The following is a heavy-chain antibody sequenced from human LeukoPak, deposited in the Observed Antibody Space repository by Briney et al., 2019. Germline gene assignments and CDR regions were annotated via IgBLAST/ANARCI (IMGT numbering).Heavy chain of an antibody. Sequence: SATLSLTCAVSGYSISSGYYWGWIRQPPGKGLEWIGSIYHSGSTYYNPSLKSRVTISVDTSKNQFSLKLSSVTAADTAVYYCARDYTMTDDYWGQGTLVTVFS. CDR3: ARDYTMTDDY. V-gene: IGHV4-38-2*02. D-gene: IGHD3-22*01. CDR1: GYSISSGYY. CDR2: IYHSGST. J-gene: IGHJ4*02.